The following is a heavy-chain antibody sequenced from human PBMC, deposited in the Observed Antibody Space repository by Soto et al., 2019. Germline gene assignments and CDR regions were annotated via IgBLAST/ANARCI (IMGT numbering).Heavy chain of an antibody. CDR1: GYTFTSYY. D-gene: IGHD2-2*01. CDR3: ARNGLRVVVPAAMDY. J-gene: IGHJ4*02. V-gene: IGHV1-46*03. CDR2: INPSGGST. Sequence: QVQLVQSGAEVKKPGASVKVSCKASGYTFTSYYMHWVRQAPGQGLEWMGIINPSGGSTSYAQKFQGRVTMTRDTSTRTVYMELSSLRSEDTAVYYCARNGLRVVVPAAMDYWGQGTLVTVSS.